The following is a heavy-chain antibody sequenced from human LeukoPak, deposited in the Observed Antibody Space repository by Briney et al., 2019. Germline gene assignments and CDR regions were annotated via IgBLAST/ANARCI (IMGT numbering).Heavy chain of an antibody. CDR2: IIPIFGTA. J-gene: IGHJ4*02. CDR1: GGTFSSYA. V-gene: IGHV1-69*05. Sequence: SVKVSCKASGGTFSSYAISWVRQAPGQGLEWMGRIIPIFGTANYAQKVQGRVTITTDESTRTAYMELSSLRSEDTAVYYCARARLDYYDSSGYYLSWGQGTLVTVSS. D-gene: IGHD3-22*01. CDR3: ARARLDYYDSSGYYLS.